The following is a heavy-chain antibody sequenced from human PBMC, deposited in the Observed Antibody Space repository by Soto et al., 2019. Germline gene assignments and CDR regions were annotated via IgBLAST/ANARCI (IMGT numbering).Heavy chain of an antibody. Sequence: ASVKVSCKASGYTFTSYAMHWVRQAPGQRLEWMGWINAGNGNTKYSQKFQGRVTITRDTSASTVYMELSSLRSEDTAVYYCARGAPYDFWSGYYTPFDYWGQGTLVTVSS. D-gene: IGHD3-3*01. CDR2: INAGNGNT. CDR3: ARGAPYDFWSGYYTPFDY. V-gene: IGHV1-3*01. J-gene: IGHJ4*02. CDR1: GYTFTSYA.